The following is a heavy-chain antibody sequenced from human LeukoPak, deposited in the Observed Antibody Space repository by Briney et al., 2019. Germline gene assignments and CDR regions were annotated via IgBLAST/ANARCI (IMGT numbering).Heavy chain of an antibody. CDR2: MNPNSGNT. CDR1: GYTFTSYD. V-gene: IGHV1-8*01. J-gene: IGHJ4*02. CDR3: ARVLSSIPSRPFDY. Sequence: GASVTVSCKASGYTFTSYDINWGRQAPGQGGEGMGWMNPNSGNTGYAQKFQGRVTMTRNTSISTAYMELSSLRSEDTAVYHCARVLSSIPSRPFDYWGQGTLVTVSS. D-gene: IGHD6-6*01.